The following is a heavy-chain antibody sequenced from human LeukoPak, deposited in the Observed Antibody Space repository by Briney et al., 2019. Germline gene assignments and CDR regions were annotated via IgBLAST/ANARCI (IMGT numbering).Heavy chain of an antibody. CDR2: ISSSSSYI. CDR3: ARGGGSNRQDAFNI. CDR1: GFTFSSYS. J-gene: IGHJ3*02. Sequence: PGGSLRLSCAASGFTFSSYSMNWVRQAPGKGLEWVSSISSSSSYIYYADSVKGRFTISRDNAKNSLYLQMNSLRAEDTAVYYWARGGGSNRQDAFNIWGKGKMVTVSS. V-gene: IGHV3-21*01. D-gene: IGHD3-16*01.